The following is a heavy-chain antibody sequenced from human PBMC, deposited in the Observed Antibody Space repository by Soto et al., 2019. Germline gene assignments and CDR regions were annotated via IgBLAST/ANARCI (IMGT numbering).Heavy chain of an antibody. Sequence: GASVKVSCKAPGYTFTSYYLHCVRQAPGQGLEWMGVINPTGGSTSYAQKFQGSATMTRDTSTSTVYVELSSLRSEDTAVYFCAREVGPTPDHKFDFWXQGTPVTVSS. D-gene: IGHD1-1*01. J-gene: IGHJ4*02. CDR1: GYTFTSYY. CDR3: AREVGPTPDHKFDF. CDR2: INPTGGST. V-gene: IGHV1-46*01.